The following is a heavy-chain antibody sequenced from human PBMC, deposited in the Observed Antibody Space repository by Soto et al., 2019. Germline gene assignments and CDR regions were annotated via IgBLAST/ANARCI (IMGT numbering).Heavy chain of an antibody. CDR3: AGIYSGSPGGTLRY. Sequence: QVQLQESGPGLLKPSQTLSLTCTVSGGSISSRGYYWSWIRQHPGKGLEWIGYIYYSGSTYYNPSLKSRVTISVDTSKNQFSLKLSSVTAADTAVYYCAGIYSGSPGGTLRYWGQGTLVTVSS. D-gene: IGHD1-26*01. V-gene: IGHV4-31*03. J-gene: IGHJ4*02. CDR2: IYYSGST. CDR1: GGSISSRGYY.